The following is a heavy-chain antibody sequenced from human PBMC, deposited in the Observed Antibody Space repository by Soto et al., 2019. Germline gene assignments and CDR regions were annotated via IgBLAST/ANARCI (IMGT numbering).Heavy chain of an antibody. Sequence: GVSLSLACAASGFTFSSYWMSWVRQAPGKGLEWVANIKQDGSEKYYVDSVKGRFTISRDNAKNSLYLQMNSLRAEDTAVYYCARLYYDILTGYSDWGQGTLVTVSS. CDR2: IKQDGSEK. V-gene: IGHV3-7*03. CDR1: GFTFSSYW. J-gene: IGHJ4*02. CDR3: ARLYYDILTGYSD. D-gene: IGHD3-9*01.